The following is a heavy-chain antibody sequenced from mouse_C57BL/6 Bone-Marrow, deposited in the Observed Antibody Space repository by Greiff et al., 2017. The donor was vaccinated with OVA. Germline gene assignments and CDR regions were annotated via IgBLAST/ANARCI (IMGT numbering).Heavy chain of an antibody. V-gene: IGHV5-4*01. CDR2: ISDGGSYT. J-gene: IGHJ2*01. CDR1: GFTFSSYA. Sequence: EVKLVESGGGLVKPGGSLKLSCAASGFTFSSYAMSWVRQTPEKRLEWVATISDGGSYTYYPDNVKGRFTISRDNAKNNLYLQMSHLKSEDTAMYYCAREGLIYYLYFDYWGQGTTLTVSS. D-gene: IGHD1-1*01. CDR3: AREGLIYYLYFDY.